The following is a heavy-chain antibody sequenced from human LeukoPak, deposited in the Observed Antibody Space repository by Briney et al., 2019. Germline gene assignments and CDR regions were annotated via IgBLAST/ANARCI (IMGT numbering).Heavy chain of an antibody. V-gene: IGHV4-39*01. D-gene: IGHD6-19*01. CDR3: AKIAVAAHWYFDL. Sequence: SETLSLTCTVSGGSISSSSYYWGWIRQPPGKGLEWIGSIYYSGSTYYNPSLKSPVTISVDTSKNQFSLKLSSVTAADTAVYYCAKIAVAAHWYFDLWGRGTLVTVSS. J-gene: IGHJ2*01. CDR2: IYYSGST. CDR1: GGSISSSSYY.